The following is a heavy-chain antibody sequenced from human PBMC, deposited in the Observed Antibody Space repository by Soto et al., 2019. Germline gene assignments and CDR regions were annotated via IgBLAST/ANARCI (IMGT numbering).Heavy chain of an antibody. CDR1: GGTFSSYA. D-gene: IGHD5-12*01. J-gene: IGHJ4*02. CDR2: IIPMFNTT. CDR3: ARDKEMATITEFVY. V-gene: IGHV1-69*06. Sequence: QVQLVQSGTEVKKPGSSVKVSCKASGGTFSSYAISWVRQAPGQGLEWMGGIIPMFNTTNYARRFQGRVTIPADKSTSTASMEQNSLRSEDTAVYYCARDKEMATITEFVYWGQGTLVTVSS.